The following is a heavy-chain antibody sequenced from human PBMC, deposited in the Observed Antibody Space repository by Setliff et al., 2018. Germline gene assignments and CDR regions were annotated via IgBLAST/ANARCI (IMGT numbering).Heavy chain of an antibody. J-gene: IGHJ4*02. CDR1: GGSISSYY. CDR3: ARDRGGDWIYYFDY. D-gene: IGHD2-21*02. Sequence: ETLSLTCTVSGGSISSYYWSWIRQPPGKGLEWIGYIYYSGSTNYNPSLKSRVTISVDTSKNQFSLKLSSVTAADTAVYYCARDRGGDWIYYFDYWGQGTLVTVSS. V-gene: IGHV4-59*01. CDR2: IYYSGST.